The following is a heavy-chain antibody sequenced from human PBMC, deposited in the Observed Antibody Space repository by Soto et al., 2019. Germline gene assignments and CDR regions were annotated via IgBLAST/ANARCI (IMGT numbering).Heavy chain of an antibody. CDR1: GFTFSSYS. Sequence: VSLRLSCAASGFTFSSYSMNWVRQAPGKGLEWVSSISSSSSYIYYADSVKGRFTISRDNAKNSLYLQMNSLRAEDTAVYYCARLENYYDSSGYPASDAFDIWGQGTMVTVSS. CDR3: ARLENYYDSSGYPASDAFDI. D-gene: IGHD3-22*01. CDR2: ISSSSSYI. V-gene: IGHV3-21*01. J-gene: IGHJ3*02.